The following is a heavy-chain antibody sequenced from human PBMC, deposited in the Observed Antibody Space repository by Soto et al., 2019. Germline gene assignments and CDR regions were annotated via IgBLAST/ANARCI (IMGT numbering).Heavy chain of an antibody. V-gene: IGHV3-7*01. D-gene: IGHD2-8*02. Sequence: EVQLVQSGGGLVQPGGSLILPCAASGFIFRGHWMSWVRQVPGKGLEWVANIKEDGSEEYYVDSVRGRFTISRDNAKNFLYSQMETRRAVDTAVYSGVRIKPGGYDYFDNWGQGNLVTVPS. CDR3: VRIKPGGYDYFDN. J-gene: IGHJ4*02. CDR1: GFIFRGHW. CDR2: IKEDGSEE.